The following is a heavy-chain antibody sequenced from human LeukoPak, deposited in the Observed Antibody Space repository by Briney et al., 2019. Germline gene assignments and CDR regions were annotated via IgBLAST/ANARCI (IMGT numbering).Heavy chain of an antibody. D-gene: IGHD3-22*01. CDR2: INHSGRT. V-gene: IGHV4-34*01. CDR3: ARSFYYDSSGSLPTLGNYYFDY. CDR1: VGSFSGYY. Sequence: PSEALSLTRAVYVGSFSGYYLSWIHQPPGRGGEWMGEINHSGRTNYNPSLKSRVTISVETSKNHFSLQLRSVTAAATAVYYCARSFYYDSSGSLPTLGNYYFDYWGQGTLVTVSS. J-gene: IGHJ4*02.